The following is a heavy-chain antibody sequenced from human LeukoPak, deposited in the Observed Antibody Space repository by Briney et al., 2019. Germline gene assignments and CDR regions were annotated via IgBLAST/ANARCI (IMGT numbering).Heavy chain of an antibody. CDR3: ASGFTIFGVVAHFDY. CDR1: GFTVSSNY. CDR2: IYSGGST. D-gene: IGHD3-3*01. Sequence: PGGSLRLSCAASGFTVSSNYMSWVRQAPGKGLKGAPVIYSGGSTYYADSVKGRFTISRDNSKNTLYLQMNSLRAEDTAVYYCASGFTIFGVVAHFDYWGQGTLVTVSS. V-gene: IGHV3-53*01. J-gene: IGHJ4*02.